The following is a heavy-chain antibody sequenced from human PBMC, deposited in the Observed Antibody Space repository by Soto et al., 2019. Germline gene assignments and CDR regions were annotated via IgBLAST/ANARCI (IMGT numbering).Heavy chain of an antibody. V-gene: IGHV1-69*18. Sequence: QVHLVQSGAEVKKPGSSVTVSCKDSGGSFTSNAISWVRQAPGQGLEWMGTVLPILGTTNYAQKFKGRVTMTADESTSTAYMELTSLTTEDTAMYYCARDRALIGFDHWGQGSLVTVSS. J-gene: IGHJ4*02. CDR2: VLPILGTT. D-gene: IGHD3-16*01. CDR3: ARDRALIGFDH. CDR1: GGSFTSNA.